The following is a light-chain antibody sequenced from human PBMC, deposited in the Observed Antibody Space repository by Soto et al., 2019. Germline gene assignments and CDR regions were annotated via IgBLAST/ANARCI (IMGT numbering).Light chain of an antibody. CDR2: GAS. CDR1: QSVSSN. J-gene: IGKJ2*01. Sequence: EIVMTQSPATLSVSPGERATLSCRASQSVSSNLAWYQQKPGQAPRLLIYGASTRATRIPARFSGSGSGTEFTLTISSLHSEDFAVYFCQQYNYWPRTFGQGPKLEIK. CDR3: QQYNYWPRT. V-gene: IGKV3-15*01.